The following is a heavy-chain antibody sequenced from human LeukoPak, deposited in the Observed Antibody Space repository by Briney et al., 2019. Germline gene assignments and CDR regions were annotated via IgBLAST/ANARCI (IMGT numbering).Heavy chain of an antibody. D-gene: IGHD3-10*01. CDR2: IHHSGST. J-gene: IGHJ6*03. Sequence: SETLSLTCAVSGGSISSRNWWSWVRQPPGKGLEWIAEIHHSGSTNYNPSLKSRVTISVDTSKNQFSLKLSSVTAADTAVYYCARVYGSGSYYNGYYYYYMDVWGKGTTVTISS. CDR3: ARVYGSGSYYNGYYYYYMDV. CDR1: GGSISSRNW. V-gene: IGHV4-4*02.